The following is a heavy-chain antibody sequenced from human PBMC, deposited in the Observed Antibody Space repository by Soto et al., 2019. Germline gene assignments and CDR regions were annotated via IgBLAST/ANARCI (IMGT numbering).Heavy chain of an antibody. CDR1: GFTLRTYA. Sequence: GGSLRLSCEASGFTLRTYAMTWIRQAPGKGLEWVSLISANDVGTYYAESVKTRFTISTDQSRNTVYLQMDNLRADDTAIYYCAKAKNDYNWDNRPPFDYWGQGTLVTVSS. V-gene: IGHV3-23*01. CDR3: AKAKNDYNWDNRPPFDY. D-gene: IGHD1-20*01. J-gene: IGHJ4*02. CDR2: ISANDVGT.